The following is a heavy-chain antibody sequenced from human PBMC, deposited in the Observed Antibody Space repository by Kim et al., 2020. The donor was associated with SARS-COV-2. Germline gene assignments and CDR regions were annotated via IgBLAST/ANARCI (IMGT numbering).Heavy chain of an antibody. V-gene: IGHV3-53*01. J-gene: IGHJ2*01. Sequence: YAESVKGRSTITRDNSKNTLYLQMNSLGAEDTDVYYCARENYYDGKYFDLWGRGTLVTVSS. D-gene: IGHD3-22*01. CDR3: ARENYYDGKYFDL.